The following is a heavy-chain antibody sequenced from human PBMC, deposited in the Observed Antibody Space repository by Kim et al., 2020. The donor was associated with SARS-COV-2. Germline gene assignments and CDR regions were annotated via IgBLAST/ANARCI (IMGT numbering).Heavy chain of an antibody. CDR3: ARARGLGGVMDV. CDR2: IWYDGSNQ. CDR1: GFTFSSYG. Sequence: GGSLRLSCATSGFTFSSYGMHGVRQAPGKGLEWVAVIWYDGSNQYYADSVKGRFTISRDNSRNTLYLLMNSLRAEDTAVYYCARARGLGGVMDVWGQGTT. V-gene: IGHV3-33*01. D-gene: IGHD3-10*01. J-gene: IGHJ6*02.